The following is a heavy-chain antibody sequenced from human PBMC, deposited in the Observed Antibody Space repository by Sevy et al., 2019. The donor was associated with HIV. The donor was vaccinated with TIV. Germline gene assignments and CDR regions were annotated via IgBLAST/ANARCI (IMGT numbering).Heavy chain of an antibody. CDR1: GGSISSYY. J-gene: IGHJ4*02. Sequence: SETLSLTCTVSGGSISSYYWSWIRQPPGKGLEWIGYIYYSGSTNYNPSLKSRVTISVDTSKNQFSLKLSSVTAADTSVYYCARSPRVASFDYWGQGTLVTVSS. CDR2: IYYSGST. V-gene: IGHV4-59*01. CDR3: ARSPRVASFDY. D-gene: IGHD2-15*01.